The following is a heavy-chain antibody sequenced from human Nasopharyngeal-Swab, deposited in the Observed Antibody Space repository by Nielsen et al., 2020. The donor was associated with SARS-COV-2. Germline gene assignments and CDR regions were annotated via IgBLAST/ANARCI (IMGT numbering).Heavy chain of an antibody. Sequence: GGSLRLSCAASGFTFDDYAMHWVRQAPGKGLEWVSGISWNSGSIGYADSVKGRFTISRDNAKNSLYLQMNSLRAEDTALYYCAALLDYGDYGPDYWAREPWSPSPQ. CDR1: GFTFDDYA. D-gene: IGHD4-17*01. CDR2: ISWNSGSI. J-gene: IGHJ4*02. V-gene: IGHV3-9*01. CDR3: AALLDYGDYGPDY.